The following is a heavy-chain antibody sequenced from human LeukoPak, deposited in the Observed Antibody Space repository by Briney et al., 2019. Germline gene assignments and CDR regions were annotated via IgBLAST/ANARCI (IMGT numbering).Heavy chain of an antibody. D-gene: IGHD3-22*01. Sequence: ASVKVSCKASGYTFNSYAMNWVRQAPGQGLEWMGWINTNTGNPTYAQGFTGRFVFSLDTSVSTAYLQISSLKAEDTAVYYCARESPYYYDSSDYSGEPDYWGQGTLVTVSS. CDR2: INTNTGNP. CDR3: ARESPYYYDSSDYSGEPDY. J-gene: IGHJ4*02. V-gene: IGHV7-4-1*02. CDR1: GYTFNSYA.